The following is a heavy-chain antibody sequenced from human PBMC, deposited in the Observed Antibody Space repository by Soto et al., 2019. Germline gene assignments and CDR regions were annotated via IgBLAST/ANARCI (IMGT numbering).Heavy chain of an antibody. V-gene: IGHV3-30-3*01. CDR3: ARDWVGAARRGYYYYYYGMDV. CDR1: GFTFSSYA. CDR2: ISYDGSNK. Sequence: QVQLVESGGGVVQPGRSLRLSCAASGFTFSSYAMHWVRQAPGKGLEWVAVISYDGSNKYYADSVKGRFTISRDNSKNTLYLQMNSLRAEDTAVYYCARDWVGAARRGYYYYYYGMDVW. D-gene: IGHD6-6*01. J-gene: IGHJ6*01.